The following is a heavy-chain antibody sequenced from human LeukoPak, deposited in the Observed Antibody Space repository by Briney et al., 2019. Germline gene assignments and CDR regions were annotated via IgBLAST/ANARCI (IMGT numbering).Heavy chain of an antibody. Sequence: GGSLRPSFAASGFTFSSYGMHWVRQAPGKGLEWVSFIRFDGSNKFYADSVKGRFTISRDNSKNTLYLQMNSLRVEDTAVYYCAKGERGYCSSTTCYAVDWGQGTLVTVSS. CDR1: GFTFSSYG. J-gene: IGHJ4*02. V-gene: IGHV3-30*02. CDR3: AKGERGYCSSTTCYAVD. D-gene: IGHD2-2*01. CDR2: IRFDGSNK.